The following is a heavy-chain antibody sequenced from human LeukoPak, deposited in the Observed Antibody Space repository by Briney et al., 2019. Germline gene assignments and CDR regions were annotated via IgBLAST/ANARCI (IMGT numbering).Heavy chain of an antibody. V-gene: IGHV3-53*01. Sequence: GGSLRLSCAASGFTVSNSYMSWVRQAPGKGLEWVSLIYSGGRIYYTDSVKGRFTISRDNSKNTLYLQMNSLRAEDTAVYYCARDSSLSGFLYWGQGTLVTVSS. J-gene: IGHJ4*02. CDR2: IYSGGRI. D-gene: IGHD3-22*01. CDR1: GFTVSNSY. CDR3: ARDSSLSGFLY.